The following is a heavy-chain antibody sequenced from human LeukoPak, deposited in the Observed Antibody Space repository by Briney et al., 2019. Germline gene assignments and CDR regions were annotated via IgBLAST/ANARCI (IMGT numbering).Heavy chain of an antibody. CDR1: GYTFTSYG. Sequence: ASVKVSCKASGYTFTSYGIIWVRQAPGQGLEWMGWITAYNGNTNYAQKLQGRVTMTTDTSTSTAYMELRSLRSDDTAVYYCARAPYCSSTSCNYYYYSMGVWGQGTTVTVSS. J-gene: IGHJ6*02. V-gene: IGHV1-18*01. CDR2: ITAYNGNT. CDR3: ARAPYCSSTSCNYYYYSMGV. D-gene: IGHD2-2*01.